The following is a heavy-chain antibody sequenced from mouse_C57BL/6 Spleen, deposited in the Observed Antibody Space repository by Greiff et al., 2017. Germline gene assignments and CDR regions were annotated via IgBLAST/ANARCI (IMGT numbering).Heavy chain of an antibody. CDR2: IDPETGGT. V-gene: IGHV1-15*01. CDR1: GYKFTDYE. CDR3: TNYGSVGFAY. J-gene: IGHJ3*01. D-gene: IGHD1-1*01. Sequence: LVESGAELVRPGASVTLSCKASGYKFTDYEMHWVKQTPVHGLEWIGAIDPETGGTAYNQKFKGKAILTADKSSSTAYMELRSLTSEDSAVYYCTNYGSVGFAYWGQGPLVTVSA.